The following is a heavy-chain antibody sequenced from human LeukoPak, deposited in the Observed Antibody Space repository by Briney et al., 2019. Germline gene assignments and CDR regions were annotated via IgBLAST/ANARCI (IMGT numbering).Heavy chain of an antibody. CDR1: GGSISSYY. J-gene: IGHJ6*03. CDR3: GRDALVGYLSFYYMDV. CDR2: ISNSGST. V-gene: IGHV4-59*01. D-gene: IGHD2-15*01. Sequence: SETLSLTCIVSGGSISSYYWSWIRQPPVKGLEWIGDISNSGSTSYNPSLKSRVTISIDTSKNQFSLKLSSVTAADTAVYYCGRDALVGYLSFYYMDVWGKGTTVTVSS.